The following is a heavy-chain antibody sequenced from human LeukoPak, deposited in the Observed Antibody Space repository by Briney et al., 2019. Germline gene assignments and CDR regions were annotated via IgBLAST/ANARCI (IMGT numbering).Heavy chain of an antibody. Sequence: ASVKVPCKASGYTFTSYGISWVRQAPGQGLEWMGWISAYNGNTNYAQKLQGRVTMTTDTSTSTAYMELRSLRSDDTAVYYCARDKPGFDPDYYDSSGYYYWVHWGQGTLVIVSS. CDR3: ARDKPGFDPDYYDSSGYYYWVH. CDR2: ISAYNGNT. CDR1: GYTFTSYG. V-gene: IGHV1-18*01. D-gene: IGHD3-22*01. J-gene: IGHJ4*02.